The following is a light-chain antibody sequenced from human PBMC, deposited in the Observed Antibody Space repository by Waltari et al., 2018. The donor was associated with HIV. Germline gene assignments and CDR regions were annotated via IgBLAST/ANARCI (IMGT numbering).Light chain of an antibody. CDR1: QHVFYNSNKKNY. V-gene: IGKV4-1*01. J-gene: IGKJ2*01. CDR2: WAS. CDR3: QQQYENPQT. Sequence: DIVMTQSPDSLAVSLGERATFNCRSRQHVFYNSNKKNYLAWYQQKPGQPPRLIMTWASTRESGVPERFSGSGSGTDFTLTINRLQAEDVAVYYCQQQYENPQTFGQGTKLEI.